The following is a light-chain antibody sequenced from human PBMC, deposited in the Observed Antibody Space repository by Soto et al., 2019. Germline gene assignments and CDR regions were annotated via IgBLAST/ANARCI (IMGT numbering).Light chain of an antibody. Sequence: EMVMTQSPATLSVSPGERATLSCRASQSVSSKLAWYQQKPGQAPRLLIYDTSTRATGIPARFSGSGSGTEFTLTINSLQSEDFAIYYCQPYNNWPLTFGGGTKVESK. J-gene: IGKJ4*01. V-gene: IGKV3-15*01. CDR2: DTS. CDR3: QPYNNWPLT. CDR1: QSVSSK.